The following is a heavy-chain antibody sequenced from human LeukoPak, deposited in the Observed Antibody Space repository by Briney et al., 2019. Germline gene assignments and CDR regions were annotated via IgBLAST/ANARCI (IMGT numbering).Heavy chain of an antibody. J-gene: IGHJ6*02. V-gene: IGHV3-23*01. CDR1: GFTVSSNY. CDR3: AKDGGRLPYYGMDV. CDR2: ISGSGGST. Sequence: GGSLRLSCAASGFTVSSNYMSWVRQAPGKGLEWVSAISGSGGSTFYADSVKGRFTISRDNSKNTLYLQMNSLRAEDTAVYYCAKDGGRLPYYGMDVWGQGTTVTVSS. D-gene: IGHD6-19*01.